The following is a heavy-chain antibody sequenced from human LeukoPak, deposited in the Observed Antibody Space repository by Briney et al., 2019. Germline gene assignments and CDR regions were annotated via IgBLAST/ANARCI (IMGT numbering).Heavy chain of an antibody. J-gene: IGHJ4*02. D-gene: IGHD4-17*01. CDR3: ARAMTTVTFWYY. CDR1: GYSISSGYY. Sequence: SETLSLTCAVSGYSISSGYYWGWIRQPPGKGLEWIGTIYHSGSTYYNPSLKSRVTISVGTSKNQFSLRLSSVTAADTAVYYCARAMTTVTFWYYWGQGTLVTVSS. V-gene: IGHV4-38-2*01. CDR2: IYHSGST.